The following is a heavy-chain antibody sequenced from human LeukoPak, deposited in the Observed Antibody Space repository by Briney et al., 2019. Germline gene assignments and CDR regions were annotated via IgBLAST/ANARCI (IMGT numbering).Heavy chain of an antibody. CDR2: IRYDGSNK. V-gene: IGHV3-30*02. J-gene: IGHJ4*01. D-gene: IGHD6-6*01. CDR1: GFTFSSYG. Sequence: GGSLRLSCAASGFTFSSYGMHWVRQAPGKGLEWVAFIRYDGSNKYYADSVKGRFTISRDNSKNTLYLQMNSLRAEDTAVYYCANDGGSSWSSPNYFDYWGHGTLVTVCS. CDR3: ANDGGSSWSSPNYFDY.